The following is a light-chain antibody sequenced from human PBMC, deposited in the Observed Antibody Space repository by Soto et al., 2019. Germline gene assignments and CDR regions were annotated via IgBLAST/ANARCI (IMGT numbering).Light chain of an antibody. V-gene: IGLV2-14*01. J-gene: IGLJ2*01. CDR1: SSDVGAYNF. CDR2: EVS. CDR3: SSFAGSPVV. Sequence: QSALTQPASVSGSPGQSITISCTGTSSDVGAYNFVSWYQHHPGTAPKLMIYEVSNRPSGASNRFSGSKSGNTASLTISGLQTEDEADYYCSSFAGSPVVFGGGTKVTVL.